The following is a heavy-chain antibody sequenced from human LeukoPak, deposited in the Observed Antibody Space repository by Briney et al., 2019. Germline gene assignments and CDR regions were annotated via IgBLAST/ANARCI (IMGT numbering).Heavy chain of an antibody. D-gene: IGHD3-10*02. CDR2: IKSDGSGA. J-gene: IGHJ4*02. CDR3: ARDRYYVLDY. Sequence: GSLRLSCPSSGFPLSSSLMNWVRPAPGKGLVWVSLIKSDGSGATYADSVKGRFTISRDNAKNTLYLQMNSLRAEDTAVYYCARDRYYVLDYWGQGILVTVSS. CDR1: GFPLSSSL. V-gene: IGHV3-74*03.